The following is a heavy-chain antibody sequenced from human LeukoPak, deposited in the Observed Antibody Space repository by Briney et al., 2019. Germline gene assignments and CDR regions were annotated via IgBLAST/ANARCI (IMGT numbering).Heavy chain of an antibody. CDR3: ARRGVTRPFDY. J-gene: IGHJ4*02. CDR1: GFTLSSYSMN. V-gene: IGHV4-39*01. CDR2: IYYSGST. Sequence: PGGSLRLSCAASGFTLSSYSMNWVRQAPGKGLEWIGSIYYSGSTYYNPSLKSRVTISVDTSKNQFSLKLSSVTAADTAVYYCARRGVTRPFDYWGQGTLVTVSS. D-gene: IGHD2-21*02.